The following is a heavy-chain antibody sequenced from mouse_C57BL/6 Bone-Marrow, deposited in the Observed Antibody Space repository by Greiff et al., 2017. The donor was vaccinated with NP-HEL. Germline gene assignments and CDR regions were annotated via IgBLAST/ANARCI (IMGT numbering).Heavy chain of an antibody. CDR1: GYTFTSYW. J-gene: IGHJ1*03. CDR3: ARDFYYYGSSPYWYFDV. Sequence: QVQLQQPGAELVKPGASVKLSCKASGYTFTSYWMQWVKQRPGQGLEWIGEIDPSDSYTNYNQKFTGKATLTVDTSSSTAYMQLSSLTSEDSAVYYCARDFYYYGSSPYWYFDVWGTGTTVTVSS. CDR2: IDPSDSYT. D-gene: IGHD1-1*01. V-gene: IGHV1-50*01.